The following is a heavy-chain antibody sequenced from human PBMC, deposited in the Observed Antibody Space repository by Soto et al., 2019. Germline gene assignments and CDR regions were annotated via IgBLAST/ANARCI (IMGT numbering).Heavy chain of an antibody. CDR3: AREYISSRRRYNWSDH. D-gene: IGHD6-13*01. CDR2: INHSGST. V-gene: IGHV4-34*01. Sequence: QVQLQQWGAGLLKPSETLSLTCAVYGGSFSGYYWSWIRQPPGKGLEWIGEINHSGSTNYNPSLKSRATISVDTSKNESSVQLGSVTAADTAVYECAREYISSRRRYNWSDHWGQGTLVTVSS. CDR1: GGSFSGYY. J-gene: IGHJ5*02.